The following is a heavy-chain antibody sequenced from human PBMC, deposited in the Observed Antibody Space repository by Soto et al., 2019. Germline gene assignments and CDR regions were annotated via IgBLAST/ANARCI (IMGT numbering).Heavy chain of an antibody. CDR3: AVRRLRRWLAF. Sequence: RQPPGKGLEWIGEINHSGSTNYNPSLKSRVTISVDTSKNQFSLKLSSVTAAVMVVYYCAVRRLRRWLAFWGQGTLVPVFS. J-gene: IGHJ4*02. D-gene: IGHD4-17*01. CDR2: INHSGST. V-gene: IGHV4-34*01.